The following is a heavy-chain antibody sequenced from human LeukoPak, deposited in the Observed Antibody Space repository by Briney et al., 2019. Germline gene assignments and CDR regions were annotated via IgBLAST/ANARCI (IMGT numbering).Heavy chain of an antibody. CDR2: INPNSGGT. CDR1: GYTFTGYY. Sequence: ASVKVSCKASGYTFTGYYMHWVRQAPGQGLEWMGWINPNSGGTNYAQKFQGWVTMTRDTSISTAYMELSRLRSDDTAVYYCARSEVATIMVYGCWGQGTLVTVSS. J-gene: IGHJ4*02. V-gene: IGHV1-2*04. D-gene: IGHD5-12*01. CDR3: ARSEVATIMVYGC.